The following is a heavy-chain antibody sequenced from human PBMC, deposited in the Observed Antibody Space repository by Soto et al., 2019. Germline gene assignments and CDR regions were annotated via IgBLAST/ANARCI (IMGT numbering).Heavy chain of an antibody. CDR1: GGSISSYY. J-gene: IGHJ4*02. Sequence: SETLSLTCTVSGGSISSYYWSWIRQPPGKGLEWIGYIYYSGSTNYNPSLKSRVTISVDTSKNQFSLKLSSVTAADTAVYYCASARYCSGGSCYLDYWGQGTLVTVS. D-gene: IGHD2-15*01. CDR2: IYYSGST. CDR3: ASARYCSGGSCYLDY. V-gene: IGHV4-59*01.